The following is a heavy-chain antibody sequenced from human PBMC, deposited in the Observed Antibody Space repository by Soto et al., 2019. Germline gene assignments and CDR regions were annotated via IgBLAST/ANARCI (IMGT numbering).Heavy chain of an antibody. D-gene: IGHD3-9*01. CDR3: ERGGVLRYFDWLGY. CDR2: IIPIFGTA. Sequence: QVQLVQSGAEVKKPGSSVKVSCKASGGTFSSYAISWVRQAPGQGLERMGGIIPIFGTANYAQKFQGRVTITAAESTSTAYMELSSLRSEDTAVYYCERGGVLRYFDWLGYWGQGTLVTVSS. J-gene: IGHJ4*02. CDR1: GGTFSSYA. V-gene: IGHV1-69*12.